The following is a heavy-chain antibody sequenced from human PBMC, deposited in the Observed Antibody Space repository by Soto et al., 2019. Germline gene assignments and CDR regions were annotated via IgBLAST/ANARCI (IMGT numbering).Heavy chain of an antibody. CDR1: GFTFSSYA. Sequence: QVQLVESGGGVVQPGRSLRLSCAASGFTFSSYAMHWVRQAPGKGLEWVAVISYDGSNKYYADSVKGRFTISRDNSTNTLYLQMNSLRAEDTAVYYCASSRYSSSYRYYYGMDVWGQGTTVTVSS. CDR3: ASSRYSSSYRYYYGMDV. CDR2: ISYDGSNK. V-gene: IGHV3-30-3*01. J-gene: IGHJ6*02. D-gene: IGHD6-6*01.